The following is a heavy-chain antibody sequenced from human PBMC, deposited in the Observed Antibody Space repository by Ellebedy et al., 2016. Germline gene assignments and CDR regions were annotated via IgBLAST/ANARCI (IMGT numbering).Heavy chain of an antibody. J-gene: IGHJ2*01. V-gene: IGHV4-59*01. Sequence: SETLSLTXAVSGATISTYFFSLIRQTPGKGLEWIAYIYHSGSTTYNPSLKSRVTISVDTSKNQFSLKVSSVTAADTADYYCAKERPGKYDSQGYFDLWGRGTLVTVSS. CDR2: IYHSGST. D-gene: IGHD3-22*01. CDR1: GATISTYF. CDR3: AKERPGKYDSQGYFDL.